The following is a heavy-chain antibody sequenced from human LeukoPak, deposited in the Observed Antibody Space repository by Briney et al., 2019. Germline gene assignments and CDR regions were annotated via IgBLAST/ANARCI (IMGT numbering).Heavy chain of an antibody. D-gene: IGHD4-17*01. V-gene: IGHV3-53*01. Sequence: GGSLRLSCAASGFNFNDFYMSWIRQAPGKGLEWVSVLYSGGSTYYADSVKGRFTISRDNSKNTLYLQMNSLRAEDTAVYYCARESLDYGDYPYYFDYWGQGTLVTVSS. J-gene: IGHJ4*02. CDR2: LYSGGST. CDR3: ARESLDYGDYPYYFDY. CDR1: GFNFNDFY.